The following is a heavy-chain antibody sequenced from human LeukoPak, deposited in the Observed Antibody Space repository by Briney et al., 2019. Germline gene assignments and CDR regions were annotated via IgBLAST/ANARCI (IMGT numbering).Heavy chain of an antibody. CDR1: GYTFTGYY. D-gene: IGHD1-26*01. Sequence: ASVKVSCKASGYTFTGYYMHWVRQAPGQGLEWMGWINPNSGGTNYAQKLQGRVTMTTDTSTSTAYMELRSLRSDDTAVYYCARVPSAPDAFGIWGQGTMVTVSS. V-gene: IGHV1-2*02. CDR3: ARVPSAPDAFGI. CDR2: INPNSGGT. J-gene: IGHJ3*02.